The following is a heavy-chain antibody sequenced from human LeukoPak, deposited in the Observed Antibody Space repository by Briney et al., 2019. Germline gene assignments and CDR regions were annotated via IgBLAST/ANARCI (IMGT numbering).Heavy chain of an antibody. CDR1: GGPINRGDSY. J-gene: IGHJ6*02. V-gene: IGHV4-31*03. D-gene: IGHD6-6*01. CDR2: IYYTGKT. CDR3: ARGKLTYYYYYGMDV. Sequence: SETLSLTCTVSGGPINRGDSYWSWIRQHPGKGLEWIGYIYYTGKTFYNPSLKSRLIISVDTSKNQFSLKLGSVTAADTAVYYCARGKLTYYYYYGMDVWGQGTTVTVSS.